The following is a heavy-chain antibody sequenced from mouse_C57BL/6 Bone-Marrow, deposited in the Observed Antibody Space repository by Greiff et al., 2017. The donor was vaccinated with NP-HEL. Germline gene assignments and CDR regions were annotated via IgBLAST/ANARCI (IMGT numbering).Heavy chain of an antibody. CDR1: GYSITSDY. Sequence: EVKLQESGPGLAKPSQTLSLTCPVTGYSITSDYWNWIRKFPGNKLEYMGYISYSGSTYYNPSPKSRISITRYTSKNQYYLQLNSVTTEDTATYYCARSTLWLRQNYYALDYWGQGTSVTVSS. CDR3: ARSTLWLRQNYYALDY. J-gene: IGHJ4*01. CDR2: ISYSGST. V-gene: IGHV3-8*01. D-gene: IGHD2-2*01.